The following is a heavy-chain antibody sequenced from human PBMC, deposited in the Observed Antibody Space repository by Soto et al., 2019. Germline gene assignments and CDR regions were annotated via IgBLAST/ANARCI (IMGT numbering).Heavy chain of an antibody. J-gene: IGHJ4*02. Sequence: ASVKVSCKASGYIFTGYSMHWVRQAPGQGLEWMGWFNPNSGDTIYAQKFQGRVSLTRDTSISTAYMELSSLRSDDTALYYCAREVSAVLSLDYWGQGTLVTVSS. CDR1: GYIFTGYS. CDR2: FNPNSGDT. V-gene: IGHV1-2*02. CDR3: AREVSAVLSLDY. D-gene: IGHD6-19*01.